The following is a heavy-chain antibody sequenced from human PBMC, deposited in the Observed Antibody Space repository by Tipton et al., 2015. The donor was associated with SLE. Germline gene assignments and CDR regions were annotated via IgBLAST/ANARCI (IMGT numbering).Heavy chain of an antibody. CDR2: FDPEGGER. D-gene: IGHD1-26*01. Sequence: QSGPEVKKPGASVKVSCKVSGYTLIELSTHWVRQAPGKGLEWMGGFDPEGGERIYAQKFQGRATVTEDTSTDTAYLDLISLTSEDTAVYYCATNIGGRYSLPFDSWGQGTLVTVSS. CDR1: GYTLIELS. J-gene: IGHJ4*02. V-gene: IGHV1-24*01. CDR3: ATNIGGRYSLPFDS.